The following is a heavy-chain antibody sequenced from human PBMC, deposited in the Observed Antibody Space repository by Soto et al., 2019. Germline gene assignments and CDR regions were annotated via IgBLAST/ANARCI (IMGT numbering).Heavy chain of an antibody. D-gene: IGHD1-1*01. V-gene: IGHV3-9*01. CDR3: AITRRRTSNEDHDAFDI. CDR2: VSWNSGSI. CDR1: GFTFDDYA. J-gene: IGHJ3*02. Sequence: EVQLVESGGGLVQPGRSLRLSCAASGFTFDDYAMHWVRQAPGKGLVWVSGVSWNSGSIGYADSVKGRFTISRDNAKNSLYLQMNSLRAEDTALYYCAITRRRTSNEDHDAFDIWGQGTMVTVSS.